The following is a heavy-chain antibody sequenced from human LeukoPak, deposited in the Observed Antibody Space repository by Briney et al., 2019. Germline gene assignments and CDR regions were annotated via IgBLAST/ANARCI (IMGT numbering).Heavy chain of an antibody. CDR3: ARGRGY. CDR1: GGSFSGYY. V-gene: IGHV4-34*01. J-gene: IGHJ4*02. Sequence: SETLSLTCAVYGGSFSGYYWSWIRQPPGKGLEWIGEINHSGSTNYNPSLKSRVTISVDTSKNQFSLKLSSVTAADTAVYYCARGRGYWGQGTLLTVSS. CDR2: INHSGST.